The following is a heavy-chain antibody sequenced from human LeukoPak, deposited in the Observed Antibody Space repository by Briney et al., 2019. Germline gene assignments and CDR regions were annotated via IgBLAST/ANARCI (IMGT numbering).Heavy chain of an antibody. Sequence: GGSLRLSCAASGFTFSDYYMSWIRQAPGKGLEWVSYISSSSSYTNYADSVKGRFTISRDNAKNSLYLQMNSLRAEDTAVYYCARSGYYYGSGSYYSGAFDYWGQGTLVTVLS. D-gene: IGHD3-10*01. J-gene: IGHJ4*02. CDR2: ISSSSSYT. CDR1: GFTFSDYY. V-gene: IGHV3-11*03. CDR3: ARSGYYYGSGSYYSGAFDY.